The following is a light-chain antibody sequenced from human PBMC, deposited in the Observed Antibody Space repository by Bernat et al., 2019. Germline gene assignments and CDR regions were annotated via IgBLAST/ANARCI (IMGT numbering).Light chain of an antibody. CDR2: GAS. J-gene: IGKJ1*01. Sequence: DIQMTQSPSSLSASVGDRVTITCRASRDISNYLVWYQQRPGKVPKLLIYGASTLQSGVPSRFSGSGSGTDFTLTINTLQPEDVATYYCQKYNSAPWTCGQGTKVELK. CDR1: RDISNY. CDR3: QKYNSAPWT. V-gene: IGKV1-27*01.